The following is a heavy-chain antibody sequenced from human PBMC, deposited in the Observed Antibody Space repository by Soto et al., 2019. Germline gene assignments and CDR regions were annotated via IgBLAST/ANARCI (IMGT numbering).Heavy chain of an antibody. Sequence: QVQLVESGGGVVQPGRSLRLSCAASGFTFSSYGMHWVRQAPGKGLEWVAVIWYDGRNKYYADSVKGRFTISRDNSKNTLYLQMNSLRAEDTAVYYCARAAPYWGWDYYFDYWGQGTLVTVSS. CDR3: ARAAPYWGWDYYFDY. V-gene: IGHV3-33*01. J-gene: IGHJ4*02. CDR2: IWYDGRNK. D-gene: IGHD7-27*01. CDR1: GFTFSSYG.